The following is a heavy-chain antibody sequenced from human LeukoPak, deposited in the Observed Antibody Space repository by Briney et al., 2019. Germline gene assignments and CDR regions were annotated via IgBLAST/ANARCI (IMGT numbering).Heavy chain of an antibody. Sequence: PSETLSLTCTVSGGSISSGGYYWSWIRQHPGKGLEWIGYIYYSGSTYYNPSLKSRVTISVDTSKNQFSLKLTSVTAADTAVYYCAKAVGYDGYIYYGMDVWGQGTTVTVSS. CDR3: AKAVGYDGYIYYGMDV. CDR2: IYYSGST. V-gene: IGHV4-31*03. J-gene: IGHJ6*02. CDR1: GGSISSGGYY. D-gene: IGHD5-24*01.